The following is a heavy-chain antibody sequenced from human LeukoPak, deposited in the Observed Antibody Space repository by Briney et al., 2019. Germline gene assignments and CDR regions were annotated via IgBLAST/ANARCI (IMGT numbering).Heavy chain of an antibody. CDR3: ARDRPVAGTDY. CDR2: ISSSGSTI. D-gene: IGHD6-19*01. CDR1: GFTFSDYY. V-gene: IGHV3-11*01. J-gene: IGHJ4*02. Sequence: GGSLRLSCAASGFTFSDYYMSWIRQTPGKGLEWVSYISSSGSTIYYADSVKGRFTISRDNAKNSLYLQMNGLRAEDTAVYYCARDRPVAGTDYWGQGTLVTVSS.